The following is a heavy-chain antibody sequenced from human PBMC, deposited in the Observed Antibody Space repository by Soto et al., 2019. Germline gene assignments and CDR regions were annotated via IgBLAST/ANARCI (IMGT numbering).Heavy chain of an antibody. J-gene: IGHJ5*02. CDR1: GGSISSYY. Sequence: PSETLSLTCTVSGGSISSYYWSWIRQPPGKGLEWIGYIYYSGSTNYNPSLKSRVTISVDTSKNQFSLKLSSVTAADTAVYYCARGTTFCSGGSCYSGFDPWGQGTLVTVSS. CDR3: ARGTTFCSGGSCYSGFDP. CDR2: IYYSGST. D-gene: IGHD2-15*01. V-gene: IGHV4-59*01.